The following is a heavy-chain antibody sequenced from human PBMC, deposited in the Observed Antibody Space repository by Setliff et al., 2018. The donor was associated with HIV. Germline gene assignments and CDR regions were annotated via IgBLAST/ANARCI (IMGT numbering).Heavy chain of an antibody. D-gene: IGHD1-26*01. CDR1: GGSISSGSYY. J-gene: IGHJ4*02. CDR2: IYTSGST. CDR3: ARDRGSGSWFDF. V-gene: IGHV4-61*02. Sequence: SETLSLTCTVSGGSISSGSYYWNWIRQPAGKGLEWIGRIYTSGSTNYNPSLKSRVTVSVDTSRNQFSLKLSSVTAADTAVYYCARDRGSGSWFDFWGQGTLVTVSS.